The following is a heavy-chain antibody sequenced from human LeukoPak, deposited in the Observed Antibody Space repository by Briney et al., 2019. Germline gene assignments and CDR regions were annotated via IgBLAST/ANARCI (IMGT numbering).Heavy chain of an antibody. Sequence: GGSLRLSCAASGFTVSSNHMNWFRQAPGKGLEWVSTISVGAEYIFYADSVKGRFTISRDDSNNALYLQMHSLRAEDTALYYCASGPPFLKYFEYWGQGTLVTVSS. CDR1: GFTVSSNH. CDR2: ISVGAEYI. V-gene: IGHV3-23*01. J-gene: IGHJ4*02. D-gene: IGHD3-3*01. CDR3: ASGPPFLKYFEY.